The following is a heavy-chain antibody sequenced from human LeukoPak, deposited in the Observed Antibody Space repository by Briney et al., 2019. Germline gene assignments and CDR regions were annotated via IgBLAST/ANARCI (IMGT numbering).Heavy chain of an antibody. J-gene: IGHJ6*03. CDR1: GFTFSNAW. D-gene: IGHD3-3*01. Sequence: GGSLRLSCAASGFTFSNAWMSWVRQAPGKGLEWVGRIKSKTDGGTTDYAAHVKGRFTISRDDSKNTLYLQMNSLKTEDTVVYYCTTIHPTYYDFWSGCFYMDVWGKGTTVTVSS. V-gene: IGHV3-15*01. CDR3: TTIHPTYYDFWSGCFYMDV. CDR2: IKSKTDGGTT.